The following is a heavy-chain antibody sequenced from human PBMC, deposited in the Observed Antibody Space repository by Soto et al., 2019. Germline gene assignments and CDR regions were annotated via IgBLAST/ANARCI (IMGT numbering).Heavy chain of an antibody. CDR3: ARAGRRYSSSWAYYYGMDV. D-gene: IGHD6-6*01. CDR2: IIPIFGTA. Sequence: RASVKVSCKASGGTFSSYAISWVRQAPGQGLEWMGGIIPIFGTANYAQKFQGRVTITVDESTSTAYMELSSLRSEDTAVYYCARAGRRYSSSWAYYYGMDVWGQGTTVTVSS. J-gene: IGHJ6*02. CDR1: GGTFSSYA. V-gene: IGHV1-69*13.